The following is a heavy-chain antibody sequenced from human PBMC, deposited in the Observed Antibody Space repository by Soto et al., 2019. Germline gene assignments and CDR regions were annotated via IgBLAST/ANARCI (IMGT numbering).Heavy chain of an antibody. CDR3: ATMGTPATGLYFFDY. CDR1: GGSISSGSHY. D-gene: IGHD2-15*01. CDR2: IYYSGST. V-gene: IGHV4-39*01. J-gene: IGHJ4*02. Sequence: TSETLSLTCTVSGGSISSGSHYWGWIRQPPGKGLEWIGSIYYSGSTYYNPSLKSRVTISVDTSENQFSLKLSSVTAADTAVYYCATMGTPATGLYFFDYWGQGSLVTVSS.